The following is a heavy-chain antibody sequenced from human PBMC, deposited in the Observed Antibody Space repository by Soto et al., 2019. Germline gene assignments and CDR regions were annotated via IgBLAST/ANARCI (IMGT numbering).Heavy chain of an antibody. Sequence: ASVKVSCKASGYTFTSNDINWVRQATGQGLEWMGWMNPNSGNTGYAQKFQGRVTMTRNTSISTAYMELSSLRSEDTAVYYCARGVRFLEWLFYYYYYYMDVWGKGTTVTVSS. V-gene: IGHV1-8*01. D-gene: IGHD3-3*01. CDR1: GYTFTSND. J-gene: IGHJ6*03. CDR3: ARGVRFLEWLFYYYYYYMDV. CDR2: MNPNSGNT.